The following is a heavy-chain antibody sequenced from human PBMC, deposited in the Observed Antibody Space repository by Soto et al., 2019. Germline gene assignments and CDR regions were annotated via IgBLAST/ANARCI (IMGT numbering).Heavy chain of an antibody. CDR1: GFTFSSYG. Sequence: ESGGGVVQPGRSLRLSCAASGFTFSSYGMHWVRQAPGKGLEWVAVISYDGSNKYYADSVKGRFTISRDNSKNTLYLQMNSLRAEDTAVYYCAKDQGSEVRGVMLWGQGTLVTVSS. J-gene: IGHJ4*02. V-gene: IGHV3-30*18. CDR2: ISYDGSNK. CDR3: AKDQGSEVRGVML. D-gene: IGHD3-10*01.